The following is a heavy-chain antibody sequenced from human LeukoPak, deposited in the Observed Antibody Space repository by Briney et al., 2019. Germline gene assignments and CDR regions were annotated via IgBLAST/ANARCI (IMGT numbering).Heavy chain of an antibody. Sequence: GGSLRLSCAASGFTFSSYAMSWVRQAPGKGLEWASAISGSGGSTYYADSVKGRFTISRDNSKNTLYLQMNSLRAEDTAVYYCATSGSGVLEWLPFDYWGQGTLVTVSS. J-gene: IGHJ4*02. V-gene: IGHV3-23*01. D-gene: IGHD3-3*01. CDR3: ATSGSGVLEWLPFDY. CDR2: ISGSGGST. CDR1: GFTFSSYA.